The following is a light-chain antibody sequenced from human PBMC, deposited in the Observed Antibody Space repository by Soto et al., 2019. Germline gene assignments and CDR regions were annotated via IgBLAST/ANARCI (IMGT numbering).Light chain of an antibody. CDR1: SSDVGGYNY. CDR2: DVS. CDR3: SSYTSSSTRV. Sequence: QSALTQPASVSVSPGQSITISCTGTSSDVGGYNYVSWYQQHPGKAHKLMIYDVSNRPSGVSNRFSGSKSGNTASLPISGLQAEDEADYYCSSYTSSSTRVFGTGTKVTVL. J-gene: IGLJ1*01. V-gene: IGLV2-14*01.